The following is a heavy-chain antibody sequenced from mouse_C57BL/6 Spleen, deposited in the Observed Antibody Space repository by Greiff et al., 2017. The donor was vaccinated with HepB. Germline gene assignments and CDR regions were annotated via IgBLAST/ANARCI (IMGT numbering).Heavy chain of an antibody. J-gene: IGHJ2*01. CDR2: ISSCSSTI. CDR3: ARRGLITTVVADYFDY. D-gene: IGHD1-1*01. V-gene: IGHV5-17*01. Sequence: EVQGVESGGGLVKPGGSLKLSCAASGFTFSDYGMHWVRQAPEKGLEWVAYISSCSSTIYYADTVKGRFTISRDNAKNTLFLQMTSLRSEDTAMYYCARRGLITTVVADYFDYWGQGTTLTVSS. CDR1: GFTFSDYG.